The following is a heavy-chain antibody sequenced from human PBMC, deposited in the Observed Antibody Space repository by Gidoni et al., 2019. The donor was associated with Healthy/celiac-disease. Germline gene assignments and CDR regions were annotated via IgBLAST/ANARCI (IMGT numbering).Heavy chain of an antibody. CDR1: GFTFGDYA. CDR3: MRRGGYHRGYYFDY. Sequence: EVQLVESGGGLVKPGRSLRLSCTASGFTFGDYAMSWFRQAPGKGLEWVGFIRSKAYGGTTEYAASVKGRFTISRDDSKSIAYLQMNSLKTEDTAVYYCMRRGGYHRGYYFDYWGQGTLVTVSS. J-gene: IGHJ4*02. CDR2: IRSKAYGGTT. D-gene: IGHD5-12*01. V-gene: IGHV3-49*05.